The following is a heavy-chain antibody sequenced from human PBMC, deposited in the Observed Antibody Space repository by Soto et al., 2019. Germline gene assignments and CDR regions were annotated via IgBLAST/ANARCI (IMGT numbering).Heavy chain of an antibody. CDR2: ISPRGDNI. Sequence: WGSLRLSCVGSGFSLASFPISFFRHAPGKCLEWISYISPRGDNIYYTASVKGRFTISRDNARNSLYLQMNSLRDEDAALYYLAKGPHHNIGCPYCCDSWGQGVRVTVSS. CDR1: GFSLASFP. J-gene: IGHJ5*01. V-gene: IGHV3-48*02. CDR3: AKGPHHNIGCPYCCDS. D-gene: IGHD2-21*02.